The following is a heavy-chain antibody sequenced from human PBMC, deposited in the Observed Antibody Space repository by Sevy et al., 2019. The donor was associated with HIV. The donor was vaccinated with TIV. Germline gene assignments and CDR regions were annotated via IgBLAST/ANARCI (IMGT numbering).Heavy chain of an antibody. V-gene: IGHV3-30*02. CDR1: GFTFSSYG. CDR2: IRYDGSNK. Sequence: GGSLRLSCAASGFTFSSYGMHWVRQAPGKGLEWVAFIRYDGSNKYYADSVKGRFTISRDNSKNTLYLQMNSLRAEGTAVYYCAKDGEDYGSGSYYYYYGMDVWGQGTTVTVSS. J-gene: IGHJ6*02. D-gene: IGHD3-10*01. CDR3: AKDGEDYGSGSYYYYYGMDV.